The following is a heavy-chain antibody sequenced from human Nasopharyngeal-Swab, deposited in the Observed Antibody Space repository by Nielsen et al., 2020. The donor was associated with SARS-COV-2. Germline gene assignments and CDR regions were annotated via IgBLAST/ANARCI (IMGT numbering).Heavy chain of an antibody. J-gene: IGHJ6*03. CDR3: ASAGGNDGRYYMDV. CDR2: TYYRSKWYN. V-gene: IGHV6-1*01. D-gene: IGHD1-1*01. Sequence: WIRQSPSRGLEWLGRTYYRSKWYNDYAVSVKSRITINPDTSKNQFSLQLNSVTPEDTAVYYCASAGGNDGRYYMDVWGKGTTVTVSS.